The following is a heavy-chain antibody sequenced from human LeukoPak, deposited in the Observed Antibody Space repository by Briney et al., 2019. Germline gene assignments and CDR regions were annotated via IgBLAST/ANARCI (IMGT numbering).Heavy chain of an antibody. CDR3: AKIGAAARRTPNPRWFDP. J-gene: IGHJ5*02. CDR1: GYTFTSYD. V-gene: IGHV1-8*01. CDR2: MNPNSGNT. D-gene: IGHD6-6*01. Sequence: GASVKVSCKASGYTFTSYDINWVRQATGQGLEWMGWMNPNSGNTGYAQKFQGRVSMTWNTSISTACMELSSLKSEDTAVYYCAKIGAAARRTPNPRWFDPWGQGTLVTVSS.